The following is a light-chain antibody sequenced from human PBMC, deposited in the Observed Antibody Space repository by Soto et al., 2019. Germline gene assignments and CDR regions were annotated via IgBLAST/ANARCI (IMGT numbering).Light chain of an antibody. Sequence: LTQARSTPALYPVEIATRPCRASQSVSSYLAWYQQKPGQAPRLLIYDASNRATGIPDRFSGSGSGTDFTLTISSLEPEDLAVYYCQQRSNWPQLTVGGGTKVDI. J-gene: IGKJ4*01. V-gene: IGKV3-11*01. CDR1: QSVSSY. CDR2: DAS. CDR3: QQRSNWPQLT.